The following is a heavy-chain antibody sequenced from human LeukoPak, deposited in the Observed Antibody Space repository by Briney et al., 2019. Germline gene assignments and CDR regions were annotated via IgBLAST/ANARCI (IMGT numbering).Heavy chain of an antibody. J-gene: IGHJ5*02. V-gene: IGHV4-39*07. CDR1: GGSISSSSYY. D-gene: IGHD3-22*01. CDR3: AVTYYYDSSGYPDFGSWFDP. Sequence: SETLSLTCTVSGGSISSSSYYWGWIRQPPGKGLEWIGSIYYSGSTYYNPSLKSRVTISVDTSKNQFSLKLSSVTAADTAVYYCAVTYYYDSSGYPDFGSWFDPWGQGTLVTVSS. CDR2: IYYSGST.